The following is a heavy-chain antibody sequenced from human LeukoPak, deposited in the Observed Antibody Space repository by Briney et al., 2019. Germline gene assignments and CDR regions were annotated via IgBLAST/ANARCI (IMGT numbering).Heavy chain of an antibody. CDR1: GFTFSSYW. CDR2: IKQDGSEK. D-gene: IGHD1-26*01. J-gene: IGHJ3*01. CDR3: GRGGIGSPSPQV. V-gene: IGHV3-7*04. Sequence: GGSLRLSCAASGFTFSSYWMSWVRQAPGKGLEWVANIKQDGSEKYYVDSVKGRFTISRDNAKNSLYLQMNSLRAEDTAVYYCGRGGIGSPSPQVGAKGKMDTVS.